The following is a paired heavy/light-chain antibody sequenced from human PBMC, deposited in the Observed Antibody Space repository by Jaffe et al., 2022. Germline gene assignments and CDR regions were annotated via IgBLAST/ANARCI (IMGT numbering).Light chain of an antibody. Sequence: IVMIQSPLSLPVTPGEPASISCRSSQSLLHSDGYNYLDWYLQKPGQSPQLLIYLGSNRASGVPDRFSGSGSGTDFTLKISRVEAEDVGVYYCMQPAQAPPYTFGQGTKLEIK. CDR2: LGS. CDR1: QSLLHSDGYNY. CDR3: MQPAQAPPYT. V-gene: IGKV2-28*01. J-gene: IGKJ2*01.
Heavy chain of an antibody. CDR2: INGDGSDK. CDR1: GLTFSSNY. Sequence: EAQLVQSGGGLVQPGGSLRLSCAASGLTFSSNYMHWVRQAPGKGLVWVSRINGDGSDKIYADSVKGRFTISRDNDKNTLYLQMNSLRADDTAVYYCARDRPYSGSYNGFDYWGQGTLVTVSS. D-gene: IGHD1-26*01. CDR3: ARDRPYSGSYNGFDY. V-gene: IGHV3-74*01. J-gene: IGHJ4*02.